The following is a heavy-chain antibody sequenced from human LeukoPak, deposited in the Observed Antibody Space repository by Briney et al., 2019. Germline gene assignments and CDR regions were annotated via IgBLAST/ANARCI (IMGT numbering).Heavy chain of an antibody. CDR3: AKDREAAAGRRGDYYYGMDV. J-gene: IGHJ6*02. Sequence: GGSLRLSCAASGFTFSNYWMHWVRQAPGKGLEWVSRINERATIISYADSVKGRFTISRDNAKNSLYLQMNSLRAEDTALYYCAKDREAAAGRRGDYYYGMDVWGQGTTVTVSS. D-gene: IGHD6-13*01. CDR1: GFTFSNYW. CDR2: INERATII. V-gene: IGHV3-74*01.